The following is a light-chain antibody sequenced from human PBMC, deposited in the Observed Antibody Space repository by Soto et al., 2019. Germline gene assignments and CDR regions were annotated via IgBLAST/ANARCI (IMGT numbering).Light chain of an antibody. CDR2: CAS. V-gene: IGKV3-15*01. CDR3: QQYNNWPPLT. CDR1: EYVSNN. J-gene: IGKJ5*01. Sequence: ETVMTQSPATLSVSPGERVTLSCRASEYVSNNLAWYQQRPGQPPRLLIYCASTRATGIPSRFSGSGSGTEFTLTISGLQSEDFAIYFCQQYNNWPPLTFGQGTRLEVK.